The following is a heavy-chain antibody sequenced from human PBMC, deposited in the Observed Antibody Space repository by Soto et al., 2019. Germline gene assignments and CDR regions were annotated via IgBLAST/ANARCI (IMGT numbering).Heavy chain of an antibody. Sequence: GGSLRLSCAASGFTFSGSAMHWVRQASGKGLEWVGRIRSKANSYATAYAASVKGRFTISRDDSKNTAYLQMNSLKTEDTAVYYCTSPYSSSSLECSGGSCYVSSAFDIWGQGTMVTVSS. CDR1: GFTFSGSA. CDR2: IRSKANSYAT. V-gene: IGHV3-73*01. CDR3: TSPYSSSSLECSGGSCYVSSAFDI. J-gene: IGHJ3*02. D-gene: IGHD2-15*01.